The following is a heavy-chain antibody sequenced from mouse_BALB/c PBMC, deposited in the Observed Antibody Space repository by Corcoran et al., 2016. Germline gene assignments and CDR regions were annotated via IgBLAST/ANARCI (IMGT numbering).Heavy chain of an antibody. CDR1: GYTFTNYG. CDR3: ASYYGSSWYFDV. D-gene: IGHD1-1*01. V-gene: IGHV9-3-1*01. J-gene: IGHJ1*01. CDR2: INTYTGEP. Sequence: QIQLVQSGPELKKPGETVKISCKASGYTFTNYGMNWVKQAPGKGLKWMGWINTYTGEPTYADDFKGRFAFSLETSASTAYLQINNLKNEETATYFCASYYGSSWYFDVWGAGTTVTVSS.